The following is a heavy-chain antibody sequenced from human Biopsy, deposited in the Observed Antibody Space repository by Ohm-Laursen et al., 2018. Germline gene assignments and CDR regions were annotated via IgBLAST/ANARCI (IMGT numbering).Heavy chain of an antibody. Sequence: GSLRLSCAASGFSVSSYDMNWVRQTPGKGLEWVSEISGGGDRTKYAGSVEGRLTISRDKFEHTLYLQMNSLRAEDTAVYYCARDSSGTARAGGMDVWGQGTTVTVSS. CDR2: ISGGGDRT. J-gene: IGHJ6*02. CDR1: GFSVSSYD. CDR3: ARDSSGTARAGGMDV. V-gene: IGHV3-23*01. D-gene: IGHD6-6*01.